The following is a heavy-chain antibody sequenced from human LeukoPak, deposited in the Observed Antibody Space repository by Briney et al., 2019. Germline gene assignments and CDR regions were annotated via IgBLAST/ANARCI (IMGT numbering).Heavy chain of an antibody. V-gene: IGHV3-21*04. J-gene: IGHJ6*02. CDR1: GFTFSSYA. D-gene: IGHD3-22*01. Sequence: GGSLRLSCAASGFTFSSYAMNWVRQAPGKGLEWVSSISSSSSYIYYADSVKGRFTISRDNAKNSLYLQMNSLRAEDTALYYCAKDIAPYYYDSSESGYGMDVWGQGTTVTVSS. CDR3: AKDIAPYYYDSSESGYGMDV. CDR2: ISSSSSYI.